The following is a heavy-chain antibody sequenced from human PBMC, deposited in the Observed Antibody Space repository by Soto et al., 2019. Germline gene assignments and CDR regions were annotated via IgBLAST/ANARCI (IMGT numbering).Heavy chain of an antibody. CDR2: VGGNTESGTT. V-gene: IGHV3-15*04. CDR1: GFTFHMAW. Sequence: DVLLVESGGGLVKPGGSLRLSCAASGFTFHMAWLSWVRQAPGKGLEWVGRVGGNTESGTTDYAAPVKGRFTISRDDSQNTDYLQMNSLKTEDIAVYYCAISGGYRNSRHGCGPWGQGTAVIVS. CDR3: AISGGYRNSRHGCGP. D-gene: IGHD6-13*01. J-gene: IGHJ5*02.